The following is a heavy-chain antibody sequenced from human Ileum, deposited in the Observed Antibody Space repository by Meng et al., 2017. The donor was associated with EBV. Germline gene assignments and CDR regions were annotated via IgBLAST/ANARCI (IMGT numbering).Heavy chain of an antibody. CDR2: IQHSGST. CDR1: GGSSSSGGHS. Sequence: QLQLKEAVSGLVKPSQTLSLTCAVSGGSSSSGGHSWSWIRQPPGKGLEWIGDIQHSGSTYYNPSLKSRVTISVDRSRNQFSLKLSSVTAADTAVYYCARAHPVVYFFDYWGQGTLVTVSS. V-gene: IGHV4-30-2*01. J-gene: IGHJ4*02. CDR3: ARAHPVVYFFDY. D-gene: IGHD4-23*01.